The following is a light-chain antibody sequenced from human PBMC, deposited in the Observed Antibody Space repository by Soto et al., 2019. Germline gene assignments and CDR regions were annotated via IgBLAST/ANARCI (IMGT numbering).Light chain of an antibody. J-gene: IGLJ3*02. CDR2: YDS. CDR1: NIGSKS. V-gene: IGLV3-21*04. Sequence: SYELTQPPSVAVDPGKTARITCGGNNIGSKSVHWYQQKPGQAPVLVINYDSDRPSGIPERFSGSNSGDTATLTISRVEAGDEADYYCQVWDNSSDHPVFGGGTNLTVL. CDR3: QVWDNSSDHPV.